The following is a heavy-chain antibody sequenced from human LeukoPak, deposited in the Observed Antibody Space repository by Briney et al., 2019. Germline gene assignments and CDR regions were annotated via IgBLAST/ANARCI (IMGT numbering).Heavy chain of an antibody. CDR1: GGTFSSYA. CDR3: AKDQGYCTNGVCLTFDY. J-gene: IGHJ4*02. D-gene: IGHD2-8*01. Sequence: VASVKVSCKASGGTFSSYAMSWVRQAPGKGLEWVSAISGSGGSTYYADSVKGRFTISRDNSKNTLYLQMNSLRAEDTAVYYCAKDQGYCTNGVCLTFDYWGQGTLVTVSS. CDR2: ISGSGGST. V-gene: IGHV3-23*01.